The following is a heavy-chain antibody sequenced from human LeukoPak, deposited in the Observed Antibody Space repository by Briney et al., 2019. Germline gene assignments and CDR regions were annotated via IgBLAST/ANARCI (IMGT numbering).Heavy chain of an antibody. CDR3: ARRSIGYSSSWFDY. J-gene: IGHJ4*02. Sequence: SETLSLTCAVYGGSFSGYYWSWIRQPPGKGLEWIGETNHSGSTNYNPSLKSRVTISVDTSKNQFSLKLSSVTAADTAVYYCARRSIGYSSSWFDYWGQGTLVTVSS. CDR2: TNHSGST. V-gene: IGHV4-34*01. D-gene: IGHD6-13*01. CDR1: GGSFSGYY.